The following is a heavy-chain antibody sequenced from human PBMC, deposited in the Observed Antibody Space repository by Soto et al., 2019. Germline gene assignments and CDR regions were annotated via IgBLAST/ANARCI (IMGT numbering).Heavy chain of an antibody. J-gene: IGHJ4*02. Sequence: GGSLRLSCAASGFTFSDYYMSWIRQAPGKGLEWVSYISSSAGTISYADSVKGRFTISRDNAKNSLYLQMNSLRAEDTAVYYCAKEASSGWYYFDYWGQGTVVTGSS. CDR1: GFTFSDYY. D-gene: IGHD6-19*01. V-gene: IGHV3-11*01. CDR3: AKEASSGWYYFDY. CDR2: ISSSAGTI.